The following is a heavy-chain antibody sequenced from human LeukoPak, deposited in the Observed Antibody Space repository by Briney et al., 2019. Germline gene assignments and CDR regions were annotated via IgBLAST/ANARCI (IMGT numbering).Heavy chain of an antibody. V-gene: IGHV3-23*01. J-gene: IGHJ1*01. CDR1: GFTFSSYA. CDR2: ISGSGGST. CDR3: AKDPWLTSEYFQH. Sequence: AGGSLRLSCAASGFTFSSYAMSWVRHAPGKGLEWVSAISGSGGSTYYADSVKGRFTISRDNSKNTLYLQMNSLRAEDTAVYYCAKDPWLTSEYFQHWGQGTLVTVSS. D-gene: IGHD6-19*01.